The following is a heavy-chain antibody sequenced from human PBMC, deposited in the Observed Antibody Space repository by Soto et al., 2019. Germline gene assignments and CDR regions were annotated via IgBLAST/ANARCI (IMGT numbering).Heavy chain of an antibody. CDR1: GFSFSSYR. V-gene: IGHV3-48*02. CDR3: ARDWGYCSGGTCHYGMDV. D-gene: IGHD2-15*01. J-gene: IGHJ6*02. CDR2: MSSSRTI. Sequence: GGSLRLSXAASGFSFSSYRMNWVRQAPGKGPEWLSYMSSSRTIYYADSVKGRFTISRDNAQNSLSLQMNSLRDEDTAIYYCARDWGYCSGGTCHYGMDVWGQGTTVTVSS.